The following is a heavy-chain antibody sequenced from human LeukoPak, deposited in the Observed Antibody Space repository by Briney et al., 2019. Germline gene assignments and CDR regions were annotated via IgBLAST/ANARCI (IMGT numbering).Heavy chain of an antibody. CDR2: ISYDGSNK. CDR1: GFTFSSYA. V-gene: IGHV3-30*04. Sequence: GGSLRLSCAASGFTFSSYAMHWVRQAPGKGLEWVAVISYDGSNKYYADSVKGRFTISRDSSNNTLYLQMNSLRAEDTAVYYCARGIAAAGRNFDYWGQGTLVTVSS. J-gene: IGHJ4*02. D-gene: IGHD6-13*01. CDR3: ARGIAAAGRNFDY.